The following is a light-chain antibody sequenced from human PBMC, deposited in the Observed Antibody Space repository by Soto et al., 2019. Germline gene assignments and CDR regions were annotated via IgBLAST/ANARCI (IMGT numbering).Light chain of an antibody. CDR3: HQYNSYSPYT. V-gene: IGKV1-5*01. J-gene: IGKJ2*01. Sequence: DIQMTQSPSTLSASVGDRVTITCRASQSISSWLAWYQQKPGTAPKLLIYDASSLESGVPSRFSGSGAGTEFTLTISSLQPDDFATYYCHQYNSYSPYTFGQGTKLEIK. CDR2: DAS. CDR1: QSISSW.